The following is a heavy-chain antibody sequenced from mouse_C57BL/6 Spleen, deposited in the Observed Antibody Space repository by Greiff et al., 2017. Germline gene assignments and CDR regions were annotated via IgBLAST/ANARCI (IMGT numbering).Heavy chain of an antibody. J-gene: IGHJ1*03. D-gene: IGHD2-4*01. CDR2: IDPSDSYT. Sequence: VQLQQPGAELVKPGASVKLSCKASGYTFTSYWMQWVKQRPGQGLEWIGEIDPSDSYTNYNQKFKGKATLTVDTSSSTAYMQLSSLTSEDSAVYYCARRLYDYDWYFDVWGTGTTVTVSS. CDR3: ARRLYDYDWYFDV. V-gene: IGHV1-50*01. CDR1: GYTFTSYW.